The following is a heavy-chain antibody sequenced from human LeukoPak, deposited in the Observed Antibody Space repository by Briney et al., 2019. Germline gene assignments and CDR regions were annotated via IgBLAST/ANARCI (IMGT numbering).Heavy chain of an antibody. D-gene: IGHD2-15*01. V-gene: IGHV4-34*01. Sequence: PSETLSLTCAVYGGSFSGHYWSWIRQPPGKGLEWIGEINHSGSTNYNPSLKSRVTISVDTSKNQFSLKLSSVTAADTAVYYCARPGYCSGSSCYSTFDYWGQGTLVTVSS. J-gene: IGHJ4*02. CDR2: INHSGST. CDR1: GGSFSGHY. CDR3: ARPGYCSGSSCYSTFDY.